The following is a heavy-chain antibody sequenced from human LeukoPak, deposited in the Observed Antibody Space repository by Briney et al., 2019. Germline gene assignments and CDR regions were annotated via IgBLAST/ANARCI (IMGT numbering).Heavy chain of an antibody. Sequence: SETLSLTCTVSGGSISSSSYYWGWIRQPPGKGLEWIGSIYYSRSTYYNPSLKSRVTISVDTSKNQFSLKLSSVTAADTAVYYCARVPTVTFFGYWGQGTLVTVSS. CDR2: IYYSRST. CDR1: GGSISSSSYY. J-gene: IGHJ4*02. CDR3: ARVPTVTFFGY. V-gene: IGHV4-39*01. D-gene: IGHD4-17*01.